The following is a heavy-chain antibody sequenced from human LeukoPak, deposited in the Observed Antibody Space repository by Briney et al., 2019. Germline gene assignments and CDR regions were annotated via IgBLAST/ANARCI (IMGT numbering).Heavy chain of an antibody. D-gene: IGHD7-27*01. Sequence: PSETLSLTCILAAASISNYYWSWVRQSPGTVLGWIGFIYHSGTTNYTPYLKSRVTMSVDTSKNQFSLKLSSVTAADTAVYYCARAFNWAHFDYWGQGTPVTVSS. J-gene: IGHJ4*02. CDR3: ARAFNWAHFDY. CDR2: IYHSGTT. V-gene: IGHV4-59*12. CDR1: AASISNYY.